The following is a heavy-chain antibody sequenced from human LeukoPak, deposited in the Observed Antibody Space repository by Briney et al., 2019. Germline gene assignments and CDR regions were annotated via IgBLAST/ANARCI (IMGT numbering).Heavy chain of an antibody. CDR2: IIPIFGTA. D-gene: IGHD5-18*01. J-gene: IGHJ4*02. V-gene: IGHV1-69*13. CDR3: ARGSDTAMVSGGVYFDY. CDR1: GGTFSSYA. Sequence: ASVKVSCKASGGTFSSYAISWVRQAPGQGLEWMGGIIPIFGTANYAQKFQGRVTITADESTSTAYMELSSLRSEDTAVYYCARGSDTAMVSGGVYFDYWGQGTLVTVSS.